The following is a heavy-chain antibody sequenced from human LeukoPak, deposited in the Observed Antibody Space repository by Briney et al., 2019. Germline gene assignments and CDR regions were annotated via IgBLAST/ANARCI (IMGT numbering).Heavy chain of an antibody. CDR1: GGSISSYY. Sequence: SETLSLTCTVSGGSISSYYWSWIRQPPGKGLEWIGYIYYSGSTNYNPSLKSRVTISVDTSKNQFSLKLSSVTAADTAVYYCVSGYSGYHHFDYWGQGTLVTVSS. D-gene: IGHD5-12*01. V-gene: IGHV4-59*01. CDR3: VSGYSGYHHFDY. J-gene: IGHJ4*02. CDR2: IYYSGST.